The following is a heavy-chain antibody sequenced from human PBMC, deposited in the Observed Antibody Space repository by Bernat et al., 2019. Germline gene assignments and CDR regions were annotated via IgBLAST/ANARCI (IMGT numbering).Heavy chain of an antibody. CDR3: VRDTDY. J-gene: IGHJ4*02. Sequence: EVQLVESGGDLVQPGGSLTLSCAASGFYFRSSWMRWIRQAPGKGLEWVANIKGDGSETYYVDAVKGRFTISRDNTKNSMYLQMNSLRAEDTALYYCVRDTDYWGQGTLVTVSS. CDR1: GFYFRSSW. CDR2: IKGDGSET. V-gene: IGHV3-7*03.